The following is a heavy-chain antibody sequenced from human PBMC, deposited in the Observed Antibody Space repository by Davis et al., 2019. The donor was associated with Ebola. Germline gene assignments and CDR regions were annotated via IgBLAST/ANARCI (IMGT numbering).Heavy chain of an antibody. Sequence: GGSLRPSCSAPGFTSSTYVMSWVRQAPGKGLEWVSTYGTSADTYYADSLKGRFTISGDNSKNTLYRQMNGLRVEDTAIYYCAKDNRNIWSEVWGQGTMVTVSS. J-gene: IGHJ3*01. CDR2: GTSADT. CDR3: AKDNRNIWSEV. V-gene: IGHV3-23*01. CDR1: GFTSSTYV. D-gene: IGHD2/OR15-2a*01.